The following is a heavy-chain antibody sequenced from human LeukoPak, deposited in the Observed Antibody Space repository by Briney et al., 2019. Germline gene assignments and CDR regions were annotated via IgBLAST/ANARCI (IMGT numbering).Heavy chain of an antibody. CDR2: ISWNSGSI. Sequence: GGSLRLSCAASGFTVSSNYMSWVRQAPGKGLEWVSGISWNSGSIGYADSVKGRFTISRDNAKNSLYLQMNSLRAEDTAVYYCARARYYYDSSGYYPDAFDIWGQGTMVTVSS. CDR1: GFTVSSNY. CDR3: ARARYYYDSSGYYPDAFDI. D-gene: IGHD3-22*01. V-gene: IGHV3-48*04. J-gene: IGHJ3*02.